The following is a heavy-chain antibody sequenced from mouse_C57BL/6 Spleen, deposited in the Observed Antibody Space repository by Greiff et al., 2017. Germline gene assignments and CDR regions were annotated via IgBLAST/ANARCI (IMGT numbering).Heavy chain of an antibody. Sequence: VMLVESGAELMKPGASVKLSCKATGYTFTGYWIEWVKQRPGHGLEWIGEILPGSGSTNYNEKFKGKATFTADTSSNTAYMQLSSLTTEDSAIYYCASGDNYYGSINYFDYWGQGTTLTVSS. V-gene: IGHV1-9*01. CDR1: GYTFTGYW. J-gene: IGHJ2*01. CDR2: ILPGSGST. D-gene: IGHD1-1*01. CDR3: ASGDNYYGSINYFDY.